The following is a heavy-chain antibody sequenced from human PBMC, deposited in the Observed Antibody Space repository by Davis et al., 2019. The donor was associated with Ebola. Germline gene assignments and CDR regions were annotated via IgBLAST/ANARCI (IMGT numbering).Heavy chain of an antibody. CDR3: ARTATGYSSGWYYFDY. Sequence: SETLSLTCTVSGGSISSSSYYWGWIRQPPGKGLEWIGSIYYSGSTYYNPSLKSRVTISVDTSKNQFSLKLSSVTAADTAVYYCARTATGYSSGWYYFDYWSQGTLVTVSS. V-gene: IGHV4-39*01. J-gene: IGHJ4*02. CDR2: IYYSGST. D-gene: IGHD6-19*01. CDR1: GGSISSSSYY.